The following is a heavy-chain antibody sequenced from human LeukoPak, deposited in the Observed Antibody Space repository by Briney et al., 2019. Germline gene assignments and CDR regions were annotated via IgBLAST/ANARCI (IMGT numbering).Heavy chain of an antibody. CDR2: IYYSGST. J-gene: IGHJ4*02. CDR1: GGSISSGDYY. CDR3: ARVGYRRGHHFDY. D-gene: IGHD5-24*01. V-gene: IGHV4-30-4*08. Sequence: SETLSLTCTVSGGSISSGDYYWSWIRQPPGKGLEWIGYIYYSGSTYYNPSLKSRVTISVDTSKNQFSLKLSSVTAADTAVYYCARVGYRRGHHFDYWGQGTLVTVSS.